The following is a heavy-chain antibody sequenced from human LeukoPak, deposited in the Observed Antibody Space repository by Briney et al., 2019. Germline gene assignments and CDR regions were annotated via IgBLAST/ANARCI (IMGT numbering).Heavy chain of an antibody. D-gene: IGHD6-19*01. CDR2: IYYSGST. Sequence: PSETLSLTCTVSGGSISSSSYYWGWIRQPPGKGLEWIGSIYYSGSTYYNPSLKSRVTISVDTSKNQFSLKLSSVTAADTAVYYCARDRNTRYSSGHGYYYYMDVWGKGTTVTISS. CDR1: GGSISSSSYY. J-gene: IGHJ6*03. CDR3: ARDRNTRYSSGHGYYYYMDV. V-gene: IGHV4-39*02.